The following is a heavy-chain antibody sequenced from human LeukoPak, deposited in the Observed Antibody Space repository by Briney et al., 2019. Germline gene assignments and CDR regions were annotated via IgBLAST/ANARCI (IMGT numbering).Heavy chain of an antibody. CDR3: ARADWYEGSGYYISDF. D-gene: IGHD3-22*01. J-gene: IGHJ4*02. CDR1: GYNFNAYY. V-gene: IGHV1-2*02. Sequence: GASVKVSCKASGYNFNAYYMHWVRQAPGQGPEWMGWINPNSGGTIYPQKFQGRVTMTRDTSMNTAYMELNSLRSDDTAVYYCARADWYEGSGYYISDFWGQGTLVTVSS. CDR2: INPNSGGT.